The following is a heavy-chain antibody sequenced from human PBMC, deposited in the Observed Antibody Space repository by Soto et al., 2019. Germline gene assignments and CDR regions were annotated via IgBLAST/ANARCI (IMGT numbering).Heavy chain of an antibody. CDR2: MYYSGTT. Sequence: SETLSLTCTVSGGSISSSSYYWGWVRQPPGKGLECIGSMYYSGTTYYNPSLKSRVTISVDTSKNQFTLKLISVTAADTAVYYCAVVDSTGNWFDPWGEGALVTVSS. J-gene: IGHJ5*02. CDR1: GGSISSSSYY. D-gene: IGHD6-25*01. V-gene: IGHV4-39*01. CDR3: AVVDSTGNWFDP.